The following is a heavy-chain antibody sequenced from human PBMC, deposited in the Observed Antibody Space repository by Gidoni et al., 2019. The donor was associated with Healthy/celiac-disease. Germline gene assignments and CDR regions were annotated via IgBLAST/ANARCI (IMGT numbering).Heavy chain of an antibody. Sequence: QVTLQESGPVLVKPTETLPLTCTVSGFSLGNARMGVSWIRQPPGKALEWLAHIFSNDEKSYSTSLKSRLTISKDTSKSQVVLTMTNMDPVDTATYYCARIAIAVAGDAFDIWGQGTMVTVSS. V-gene: IGHV2-26*01. J-gene: IGHJ3*02. CDR1: GFSLGNARMG. CDR2: IFSNDEK. CDR3: ARIAIAVAGDAFDI. D-gene: IGHD6-19*01.